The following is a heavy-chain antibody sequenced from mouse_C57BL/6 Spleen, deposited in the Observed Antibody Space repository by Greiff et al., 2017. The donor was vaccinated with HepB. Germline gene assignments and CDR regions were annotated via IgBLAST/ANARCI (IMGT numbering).Heavy chain of an antibody. J-gene: IGHJ2*01. CDR2: ISYDGSN. CDR1: GYSITSGYY. Sequence: EVKLMESGPGLVKPSQSLSLTCSVTGYSITSGYYWNWIRQFPGNKLEWMGYISYDGSNNYNPSLKNRISITRDTSKNQFFLNLNSVTTEDTATYYCARGRITTVVGDYWGQGTTLTVSS. V-gene: IGHV3-6*01. D-gene: IGHD1-1*01. CDR3: ARGRITTVVGDY.